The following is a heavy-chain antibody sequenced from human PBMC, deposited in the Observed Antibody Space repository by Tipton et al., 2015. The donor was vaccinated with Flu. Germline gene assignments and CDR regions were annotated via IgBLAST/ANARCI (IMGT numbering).Heavy chain of an antibody. CDR1: GGSISRGSYY. V-gene: IGHV4-61*02. CDR3: ARRDFSNYVSDPKNWFDS. D-gene: IGHD4-11*01. J-gene: IGHJ5*01. Sequence: TLSLTCTISGGSISRGSYYYNWIRQPAGEGLEWIATIHRSGSTKYNPSLKSRVTISVDTSKNQFYLEMRSVTAADMAVYYCARRDFSNYVSDPKNWFDSWGQGTLVTVSS. CDR2: IHRSGST.